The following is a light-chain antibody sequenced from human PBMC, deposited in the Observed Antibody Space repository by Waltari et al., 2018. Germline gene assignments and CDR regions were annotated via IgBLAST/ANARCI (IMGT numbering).Light chain of an antibody. J-gene: IGKJ3*01. CDR1: QSVFYSSNNKNQ. CDR3: QQYYSTPFT. CDR2: WAF. Sequence: DIVMTQSPGSLAVSLGERATINCKSSQSVFYSSNNKNQLGWYQQKPGQPPKLIIYWAFTRASGVPDRFSGSGSGTDFTLTISSLQAEDVGVYYCQQYYSTPFTFGPGTKVDIK. V-gene: IGKV4-1*01.